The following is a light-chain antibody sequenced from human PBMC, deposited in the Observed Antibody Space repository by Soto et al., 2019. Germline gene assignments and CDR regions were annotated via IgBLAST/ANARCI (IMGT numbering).Light chain of an antibody. J-gene: IGKJ2*01. V-gene: IGKV1-39*01. CDR2: TSG. CDR3: QQTYSTPYT. CDR1: QRITTY. Sequence: IHMTQSPSSLSASVGDRVTITCRASQRITTYLNWYQQKSGEAPKLLISTSGTLQRGVPSRFTGSGSGTDYTLTITILQPADFATYFCQQTYSTPYTFGQGTKLEIK.